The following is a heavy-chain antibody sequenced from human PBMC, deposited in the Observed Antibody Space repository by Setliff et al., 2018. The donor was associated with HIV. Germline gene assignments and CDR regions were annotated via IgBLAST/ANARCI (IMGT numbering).Heavy chain of an antibody. CDR3: AIDGAGGWLRPMPDY. D-gene: IGHD5-12*01. Sequence: GASVKVSCKASGGTFSNYAISWVRQAPGQGLEWMGGIIPIFGSTKYAQKFQGRVTITADESTSTADMELSSLRSEDTAVYYCAIDGAGGWLRPMPDYWGQGTLVTVSS. V-gene: IGHV1-69*13. CDR2: IIPIFGST. J-gene: IGHJ4*02. CDR1: GGTFSNYA.